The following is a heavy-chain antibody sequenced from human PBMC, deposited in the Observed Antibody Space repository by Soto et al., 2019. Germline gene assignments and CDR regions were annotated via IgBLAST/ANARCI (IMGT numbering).Heavy chain of an antibody. CDR3: ARVERGTATTVVDAFDI. V-gene: IGHV4-34*01. CDR1: GGSVNSGNYY. Sequence: QVQLQQWGAGLLKPSETLSLTCAVFGGSVNSGNYYWSWIWQPPGKGLEWIGEMSHSGGTHFNPSLKIRVTISVDTSKNQFSLKMSSVTAADTALYYCARVERGTATTVVDAFDIWGPGTMVTVSS. D-gene: IGHD1-1*01. J-gene: IGHJ3*02. CDR2: MSHSGGT.